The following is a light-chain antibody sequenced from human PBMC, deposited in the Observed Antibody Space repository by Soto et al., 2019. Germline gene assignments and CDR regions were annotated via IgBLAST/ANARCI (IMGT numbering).Light chain of an antibody. Sequence: EIVLTQSPATLSLSPWERATLSCTASQSVSSYLAWYQQKPGQAPRLLIYGASSRATGIPDRFSGSGSGTDFTLTISRLEPEDFAVYYCQQYGSSPRTFGQGTKVDI. CDR1: QSVSSY. J-gene: IGKJ1*01. CDR3: QQYGSSPRT. V-gene: IGKV3-20*01. CDR2: GAS.